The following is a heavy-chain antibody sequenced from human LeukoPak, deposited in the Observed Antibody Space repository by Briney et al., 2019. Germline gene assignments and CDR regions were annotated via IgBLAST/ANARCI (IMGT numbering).Heavy chain of an antibody. CDR1: GYSISSGYY. V-gene: IGHV4-38-2*02. CDR2: IYHSGSP. D-gene: IGHD6-19*01. CDR3: ARDIRAVAGADYFDY. J-gene: IGHJ4*02. Sequence: SETLSLTCTVSGYSISSGYYWGWIRQPPGKGLEWIGSIYHSGSPYYNPSLKSRVTISVDTSKNQFSLKLSSVTAADTAVYYCARDIRAVAGADYFDYWGQETLVTVSS.